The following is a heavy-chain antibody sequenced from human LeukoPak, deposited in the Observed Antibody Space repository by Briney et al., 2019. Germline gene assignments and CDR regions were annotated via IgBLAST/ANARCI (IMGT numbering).Heavy chain of an antibody. CDR3: ARERNQYSY. CDR2: IYTSGST. CDR1: GGSISSGSYY. D-gene: IGHD1-14*01. V-gene: IGHV4-61*02. J-gene: IGHJ4*02. Sequence: SQTLSLTCTVSGGSISSGSYYWSWIRQPAGKGLEWIGRIYTSGSTNYNPSLKSRVTISVDTSKNQFSLKLSSVTAADTAVYYCARERNQYSYWGQGTLVTVSS.